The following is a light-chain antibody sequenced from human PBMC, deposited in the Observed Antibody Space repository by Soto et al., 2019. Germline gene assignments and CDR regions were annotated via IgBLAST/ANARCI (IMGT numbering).Light chain of an antibody. J-gene: IGLJ1*01. CDR2: EVT. CDR1: SSDVGGYKY. CDR3: RSFSSSSTLYV. Sequence: QSALTQPASVSGSPGQSITISCTGTSSDVGGYKYVSWYQQHPGKAPKLMIYEVTNRPSGVSNRFSGSKSGNTASLTVSGLKAEDEADYYCRSFSSSSTLYVFGTGTKVTVL. V-gene: IGLV2-14*01.